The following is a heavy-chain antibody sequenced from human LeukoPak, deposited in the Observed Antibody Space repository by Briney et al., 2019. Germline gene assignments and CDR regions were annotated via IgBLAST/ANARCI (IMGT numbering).Heavy chain of an antibody. V-gene: IGHV3-53*01. D-gene: IGHD6-19*01. CDR1: GFGVTDNY. Sequence: GGSLRLSFAASGFGVTDNYMSWVRQAPAKGLEWVSVIYSDGGTFYSDSVKGRFTISRDFSTNTLYLQMNSLRVDDTAVYYCARDSSGPAFWGQGTLVTVSS. CDR2: IYSDGGT. J-gene: IGHJ4*02. CDR3: ARDSSGPAF.